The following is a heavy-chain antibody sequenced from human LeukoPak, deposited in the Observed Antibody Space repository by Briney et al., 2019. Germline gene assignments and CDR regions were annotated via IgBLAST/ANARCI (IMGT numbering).Heavy chain of an antibody. CDR2: INPNNGDT. Sequence: GASVKVSCKVSGYTFTDYYMHWVRQAPGQGLEWMGWINPNNGDTNNAQKFQGRVTMTRDTSISTAYMELSRLRSDDTAMYYCARENRRGGYDMGYWGQGTLVTVSS. J-gene: IGHJ4*02. D-gene: IGHD3-9*01. V-gene: IGHV1-2*02. CDR3: ARENRRGGYDMGY. CDR1: GYTFTDYY.